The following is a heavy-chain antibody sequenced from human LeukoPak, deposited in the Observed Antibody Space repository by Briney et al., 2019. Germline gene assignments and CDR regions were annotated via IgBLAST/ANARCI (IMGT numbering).Heavy chain of an antibody. CDR2: IWYDGSNK. CDR3: ARDRDYYDSSGYLDY. D-gene: IGHD3-22*01. Sequence: GGSLRPSCAASGFTFSSYGMHWVRQAPGKGLEWVAVIWYDGSNKYYADSVKGRFTISRDNSKNTLYLQMNSLRAEDTAVYYCARDRDYYDSSGYLDYWGQGTLVTVSS. V-gene: IGHV3-33*01. J-gene: IGHJ4*02. CDR1: GFTFSSYG.